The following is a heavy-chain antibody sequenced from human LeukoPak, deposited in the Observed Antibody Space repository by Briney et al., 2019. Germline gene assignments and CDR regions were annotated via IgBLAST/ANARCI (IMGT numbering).Heavy chain of an antibody. CDR1: GFTSINYA. CDR3: AKAYGYFGWFAP. D-gene: IGHD3-9*01. J-gene: IGHJ5*02. V-gene: IGHV3-23*01. CDR2: ISGSSDFT. Sequence: GGSLRLSCAASGFTSINYAMSWVRQAPGKGLEWVSSISGSSDFTYYADSVEGRFTISRDNYKDTLYLQLNSLSAEDTALYYCAKAYGYFGWFAPWGQGTQVTVSS.